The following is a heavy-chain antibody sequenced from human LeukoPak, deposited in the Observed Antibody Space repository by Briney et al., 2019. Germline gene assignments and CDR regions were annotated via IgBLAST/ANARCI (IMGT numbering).Heavy chain of an antibody. D-gene: IGHD6-13*01. V-gene: IGHV1-69*13. J-gene: IGHJ6*03. CDR2: IIPIFGTA. Sequence: SVKVSCKASGYTFTTYAMNWVRQAPGQGLEWMGGIIPIFGTANYAQKFQGRVTITADESTSTAYMELSRLRSDDTAVYYCARDLGSIAAAGVPYYYYYMDVWGKGTTVTISS. CDR1: GYTFTTYA. CDR3: ARDLGSIAAAGVPYYYYYMDV.